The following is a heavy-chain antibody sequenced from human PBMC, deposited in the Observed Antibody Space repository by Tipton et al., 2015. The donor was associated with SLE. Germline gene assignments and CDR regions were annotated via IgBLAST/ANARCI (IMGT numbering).Heavy chain of an antibody. CDR2: IYYSGST. J-gene: IGHJ4*02. CDR3: ARAFEYSGYDSPFDY. D-gene: IGHD5-12*01. V-gene: IGHV4-30-4*01. Sequence: TLSLTCIVSGGSISSADYYWSWIRQPPGKGLEWIGYIYYSGSTYYNPSLKSRVTISVDPSKNQFSLKLSSVTAAGTAVYYCARAFEYSGYDSPFDYWGQGTLVTVSS. CDR1: GGSISSADYY.